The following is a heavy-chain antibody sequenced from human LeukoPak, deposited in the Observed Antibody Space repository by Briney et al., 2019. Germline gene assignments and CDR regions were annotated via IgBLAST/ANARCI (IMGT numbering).Heavy chain of an antibody. Sequence: ASVKVSCKASGYTFTSYGISWVRQAPGQGLEWMGWISAYNGNTNYAQKLQGRVAMTTDTSTSTAYMELRSLRSDDTAVYYCARDRYYYDSSGYFGLDFWGQGTLATVSS. CDR2: ISAYNGNT. CDR1: GYTFTSYG. D-gene: IGHD3-22*01. V-gene: IGHV1-18*01. CDR3: ARDRYYYDSSGYFGLDF. J-gene: IGHJ4*02.